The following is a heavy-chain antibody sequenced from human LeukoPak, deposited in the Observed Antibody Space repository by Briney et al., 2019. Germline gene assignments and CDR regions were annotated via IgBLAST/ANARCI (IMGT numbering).Heavy chain of an antibody. CDR1: RFTFSTNW. CDR3: ARTTGIHYYDSSSLGHFDY. Sequence: PGGSLRLSCAASRFTFSTNWMSWVRQAPGKGLEWVANIKQDGSEKYYVDSVKGRFTISRDDAKNSLYLQMNSLRAEDTAVYYCARTTGIHYYDSSSLGHFDYWGQGTLVTVS. V-gene: IGHV3-7*04. D-gene: IGHD3-22*01. J-gene: IGHJ4*02. CDR2: IKQDGSEK.